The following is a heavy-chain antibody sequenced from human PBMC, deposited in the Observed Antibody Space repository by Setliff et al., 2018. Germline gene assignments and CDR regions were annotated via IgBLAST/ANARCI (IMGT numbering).Heavy chain of an antibody. CDR3: ARDLGHGGDSDY. V-gene: IGHV4-38-2*02. CDR1: GYSISSGYY. J-gene: IGHJ4*02. CDR2: IGHTGSI. Sequence: PSETLSLTCAVSGYSISSGYYWGWIRQAPGKGLEWIGNIGHTGSINYNPSLKSRLTISRDTSKNQVSLKLNSVTATDTAVYYCARDLGHGGDSDYWGQGILVTVSS. D-gene: IGHD2-21*02.